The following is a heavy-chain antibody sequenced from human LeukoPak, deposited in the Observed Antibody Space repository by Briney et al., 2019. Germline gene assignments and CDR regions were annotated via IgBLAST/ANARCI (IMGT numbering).Heavy chain of an antibody. CDR3: AKTSSIVGANYFDY. D-gene: IGHD1-26*01. V-gene: IGHV3-30*02. CDR1: GFTFSNYA. Sequence: GGSLRLSCAASGFTFSNYAIHRVRQAPGKGLEWVTFIRADGSNKYYADSVKGRFTISRDNSKNTLFLQMNSLRAEDTAVYYCAKTSSIVGANYFDYWGQGALVTVSS. J-gene: IGHJ4*02. CDR2: IRADGSNK.